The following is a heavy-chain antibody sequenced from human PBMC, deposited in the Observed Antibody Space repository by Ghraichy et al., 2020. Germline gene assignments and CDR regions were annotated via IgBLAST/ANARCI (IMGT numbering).Heavy chain of an antibody. CDR3: ARVVTPRYSSSWSLNWFDP. V-gene: IGHV1-8*01. CDR2: MNPNSGNT. J-gene: IGHJ5*02. D-gene: IGHD6-13*01. CDR1: GYTFTSYD. Sequence: ASVKVSCKASGYTFTSYDINWVRQATGQGLEWMGWMNPNSGNTGYAQKFQGRVTMTRNTSISTAYMELSSLRSEDTAVYYCARVVTPRYSSSWSLNWFDPWGQGTLVTVSS.